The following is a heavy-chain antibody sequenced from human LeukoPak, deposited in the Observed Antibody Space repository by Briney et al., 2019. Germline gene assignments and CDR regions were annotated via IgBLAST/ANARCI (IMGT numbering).Heavy chain of an antibody. CDR3: ARHTYGDAGYNWFDP. D-gene: IGHD4-17*01. Sequence: SETLSLTCTVSGGSISSYYWSWIRQPPGKGLEWIGYIYYSGSTNYNPSLKSRVTISVDTSKNQFSLKLSSVTAADTAVYYCARHTYGDAGYNWFDPWGQGTLVTVSS. V-gene: IGHV4-59*08. CDR1: GGSISSYY. CDR2: IYYSGST. J-gene: IGHJ5*02.